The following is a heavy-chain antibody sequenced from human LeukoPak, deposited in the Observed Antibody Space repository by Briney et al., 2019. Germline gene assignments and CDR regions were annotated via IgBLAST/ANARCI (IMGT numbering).Heavy chain of an antibody. J-gene: IGHJ4*02. CDR2: ISYDGSNK. CDR3: ARLTEPSTRTYYDFWSGVLPSGSNDY. Sequence: GGSLRLSCAASGFTFSSYAMHWVRQAPGKGLEGVAVISYDGSNKYYADSVKGRFTISRDNSKNTLYLQMNSLRAEDTAVYYCARLTEPSTRTYYDFWSGVLPSGSNDYWGQGTLVTVSS. V-gene: IGHV3-30-3*01. D-gene: IGHD3-3*01. CDR1: GFTFSSYA.